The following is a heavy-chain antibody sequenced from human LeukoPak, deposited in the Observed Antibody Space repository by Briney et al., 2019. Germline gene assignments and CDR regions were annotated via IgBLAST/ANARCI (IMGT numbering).Heavy chain of an antibody. CDR1: GGSISSSSYY. CDR3: ARPVVRGVISRFFFDY. Sequence: SETLSLTCTVSGGSISSSSYYWGWIRQPPGKGLEWIGSIYCSGSTYYNPSLKSRVTISVDTSKNQFSLKLSSVTAADTAVYYCARPVVRGVISRFFFDYWGREPWSPSPQ. J-gene: IGHJ4*02. D-gene: IGHD3-10*01. V-gene: IGHV4-39*07. CDR2: IYCSGST.